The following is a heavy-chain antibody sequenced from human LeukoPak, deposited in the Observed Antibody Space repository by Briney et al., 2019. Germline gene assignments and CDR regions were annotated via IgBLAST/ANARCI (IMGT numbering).Heavy chain of an antibody. V-gene: IGHV4-59*01. Sequence: SESLSLTCTVSGGSFSSYYWTWIRQPPGKGLEWIGHIYYTGNPTYNPSLKSRLTISVDPSKNQFSLKVNSVTTADTAVYYCASLRGYTYGFDYWGQGTLVTVSS. D-gene: IGHD5-18*01. J-gene: IGHJ4*02. CDR2: IYYTGNP. CDR1: GGSFSSYY. CDR3: ASLRGYTYGFDY.